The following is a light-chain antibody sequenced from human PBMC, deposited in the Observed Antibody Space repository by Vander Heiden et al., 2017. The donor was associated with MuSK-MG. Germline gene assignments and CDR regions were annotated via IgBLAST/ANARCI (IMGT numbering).Light chain of an antibody. J-gene: IGLJ3*02. Sequence: QSVLTQPPSVSGAPGQRVTISCTGCSSNIGAGSDLHWYPQLPGTAPKLLIYNNNNRPSGVPDRFSGSKSGTSAALVITGLQAEDEADYYCQSYDNSLSGSGVFGGGTKLTVL. CDR3: QSYDNSLSGSGV. V-gene: IGLV1-40*01. CDR1: SSNIGAGSD. CDR2: NNN.